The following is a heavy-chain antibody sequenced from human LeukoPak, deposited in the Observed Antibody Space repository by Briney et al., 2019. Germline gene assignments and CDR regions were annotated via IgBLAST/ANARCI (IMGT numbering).Heavy chain of an antibody. J-gene: IGHJ4*02. D-gene: IGHD3-16*01. Sequence: PSETLSLTCTASGGSISSYYWSWIRQPPGKGLEWVGNIYYSGSTNYNPSLKSGVTISVDTAKNQFSLKLSSVTAAAEAVYYCARERTAVGGSYYFDYWGQGTLVTVSS. CDR3: ARERTAVGGSYYFDY. CDR2: IYYSGST. CDR1: GGSISSYY. V-gene: IGHV4-59*01.